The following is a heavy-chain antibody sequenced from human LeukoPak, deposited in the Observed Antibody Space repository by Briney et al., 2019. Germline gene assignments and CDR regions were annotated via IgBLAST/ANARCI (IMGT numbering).Heavy chain of an antibody. D-gene: IGHD5-24*01. V-gene: IGHV4-59*01. CDR3: AREGVGDGYNFDY. J-gene: IGHJ4*02. CDR1: GGSISSYY. CDR2: IYYSGST. Sequence: PSETLSLTCTVSGGSISSYYWSWIRQPPGKGLEWIGYIYYSGSTNYSPSLKSRVTISVDTSKNQFSLKLSSVTAADTAVYYCAREGVGDGYNFDYWGQGTLVTVSS.